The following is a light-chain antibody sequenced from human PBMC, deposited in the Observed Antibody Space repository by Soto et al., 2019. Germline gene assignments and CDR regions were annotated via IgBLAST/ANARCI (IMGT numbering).Light chain of an antibody. J-gene: IGKJ1*01. CDR3: QQYDSYPWT. V-gene: IGKV1-5*01. CDR1: QSISNW. CDR2: DAS. Sequence: IHITHSASTLSSSVLDRVTITCRASQSISNWLAWHQQKPGKAPRLLIFDASSLESGVPSSFSGSGSGTEFTLTISSLQPDDFATYYCQQYDSYPWTFGQGTKVDIK.